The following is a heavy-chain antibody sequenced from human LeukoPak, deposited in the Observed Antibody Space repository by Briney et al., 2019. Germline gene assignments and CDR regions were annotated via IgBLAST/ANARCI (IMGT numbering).Heavy chain of an antibody. CDR1: GFTLSTYG. CDR3: AKASSGCYYNVYYYYGMDV. J-gene: IGHJ6*02. Sequence: PGRSLTLSCEASGFTLSTYGMHWVRQAPGKGLEWVAGIWFDGSDKFYADSVKGRFTISRDNSKNTLYLQMNSLRAEDTAVYYCAKASSGCYYNVYYYYGMDVWGQGTTVTVSS. CDR2: IWFDGSDK. V-gene: IGHV3-33*06. D-gene: IGHD3-10*01.